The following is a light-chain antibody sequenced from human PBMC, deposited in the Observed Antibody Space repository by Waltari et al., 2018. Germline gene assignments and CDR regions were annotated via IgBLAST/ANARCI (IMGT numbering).Light chain of an antibody. Sequence: ENVLAQSPGTLSLAPGERVSLSCRASQPVRSSYVAWYPQKPGQAPRLLMYGASRRATGTPDRFSGSGSGTDFTLTISRLAPEDSAVYYCQQFGTTPWTFGQGTTVKI. CDR3: QQFGTTPWT. CDR2: GAS. V-gene: IGKV3-20*01. CDR1: QPVRSSY. J-gene: IGKJ1*01.